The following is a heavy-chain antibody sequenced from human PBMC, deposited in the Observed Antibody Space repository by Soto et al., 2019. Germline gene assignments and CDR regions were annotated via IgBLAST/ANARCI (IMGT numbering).Heavy chain of an antibody. V-gene: IGHV1-18*01. Sequence: ASVKVSCKASGYTFTSYGISWVRQAPGQGLEWMGWISAYNGNTNYAQKLQGRVTMTTDTSTSTAYMELRSLRSDDTAVHYCARDRYYDSSGYYPRFDYWGQGTLVTVSS. J-gene: IGHJ4*02. CDR2: ISAYNGNT. D-gene: IGHD3-22*01. CDR1: GYTFTSYG. CDR3: ARDRYYDSSGYYPRFDY.